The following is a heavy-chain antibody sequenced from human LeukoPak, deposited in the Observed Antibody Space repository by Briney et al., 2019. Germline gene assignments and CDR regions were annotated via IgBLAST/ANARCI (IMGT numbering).Heavy chain of an antibody. Sequence: HPGGSLRLSCAASGFTFSSCGMHWVRQAPGKGLEWVAVIWYDGSNKYYADSVKGRFTISRDNSKNTLYLQMNSLRAEDTAVYYCARNEDYYDSSGYSYYFDYWGQGTLVTVSS. J-gene: IGHJ4*02. D-gene: IGHD3-22*01. CDR1: GFTFSSCG. CDR3: ARNEDYYDSSGYSYYFDY. CDR2: IWYDGSNK. V-gene: IGHV3-33*01.